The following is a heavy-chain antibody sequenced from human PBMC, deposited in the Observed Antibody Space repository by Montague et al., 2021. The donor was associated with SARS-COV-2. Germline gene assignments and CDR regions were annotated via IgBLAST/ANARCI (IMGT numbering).Heavy chain of an antibody. CDR1: GFTFSSYD. V-gene: IGHV3-13*04. CDR2: IGTAGDT. CDR3: ARGDITMVQGVITYYYYYGMDV. J-gene: IGHJ6*02. Sequence: SLRLSCAASGFTFSSYDMHWVRQATGKGLEWVSAIGTAGDTYYPGSVKGRFTISRENAKNSLYLQMNSLRAGDTAVYYCARGDITMVQGVITYYYYYGMDVWGQGTTVTVFS. D-gene: IGHD3-10*01.